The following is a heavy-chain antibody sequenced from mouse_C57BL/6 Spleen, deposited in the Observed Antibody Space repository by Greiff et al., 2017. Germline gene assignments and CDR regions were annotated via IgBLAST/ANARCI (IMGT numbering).Heavy chain of an antibody. CDR3: ERGTYYGTPGYALDY. D-gene: IGHD2-10*01. CDR1: GYTFTSYW. Sequence: QVQLQQPGTELVKPGASVKLSCKASGYTFTSYWLHWVKQRPGQGLEWIGNLTPSNGGTNYNEKFKSKATLTVDKSSSKAYMQLSSLTSEDSEVYYCERGTYYGTPGYALDYSGQGTSATVSS. V-gene: IGHV1-53*01. J-gene: IGHJ4*01. CDR2: LTPSNGGT.